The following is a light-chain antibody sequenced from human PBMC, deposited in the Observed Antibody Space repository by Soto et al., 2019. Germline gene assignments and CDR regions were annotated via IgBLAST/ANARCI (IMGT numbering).Light chain of an antibody. CDR1: QSLSSY. Sequence: EIVLTQYPATLCLAQGERSIISFRASQSLSSYLAWYQQKPGQAPRILLYHASNRATGIPARFSGSGSGTDFTLTLSSLEPEDFAVYYCQQYGRSNTFGQGTRLEVK. CDR2: HAS. CDR3: QQYGRSNT. J-gene: IGKJ5*01. V-gene: IGKV3-11*01.